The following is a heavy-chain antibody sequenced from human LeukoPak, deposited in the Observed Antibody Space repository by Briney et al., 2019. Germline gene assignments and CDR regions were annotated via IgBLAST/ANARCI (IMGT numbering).Heavy chain of an antibody. Sequence: PSETLSLTCAVCGGSFSGYYWSWIRQPPGKGLEWIGEINHSGSTNYNPSLKSRVTISVDTSKNQFSLKLGSVTAADTAVYYCARNSAAAGYGMDVWGKGTTVTVSS. D-gene: IGHD6-13*01. J-gene: IGHJ6*04. CDR1: GGSFSGYY. V-gene: IGHV4-34*01. CDR2: INHSGST. CDR3: ARNSAAAGYGMDV.